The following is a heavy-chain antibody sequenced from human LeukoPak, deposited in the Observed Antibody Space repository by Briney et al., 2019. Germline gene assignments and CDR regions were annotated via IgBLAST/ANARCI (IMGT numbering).Heavy chain of an antibody. CDR2: IIPILGIA. D-gene: IGHD3-22*01. V-gene: IGHV1-69*04. J-gene: IGHJ4*02. CDR1: GGTFSSYA. CDR3: ARVGYYDSSGSYYFDY. Sequence: SVKVSCKASGGTFSSYAITWVRQAPGQGLEWMGRIIPILGIANYAQKFQGRVTITADKSTSTAYMELSSLRSEDTAVYYCARVGYYDSSGSYYFDYWGQGTLVTVSS.